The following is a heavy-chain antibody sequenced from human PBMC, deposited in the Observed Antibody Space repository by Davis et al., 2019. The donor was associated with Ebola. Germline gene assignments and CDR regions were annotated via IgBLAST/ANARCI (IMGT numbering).Heavy chain of an antibody. CDR3: ARGPSTGNSFSH. CDR2: ISYDGSNK. J-gene: IGHJ4*02. D-gene: IGHD4-23*01. V-gene: IGHV3-30*04. Sequence: GGSLRLSCAASGFTFSSYAMHWVRQAPGKGLEWVAVISYDGSNKYYADSVKGRFTISRDNSKNTLYLQMSSLRAEDTAVYYCARGPSTGNSFSHWGQGTLVTVSS. CDR1: GFTFSSYA.